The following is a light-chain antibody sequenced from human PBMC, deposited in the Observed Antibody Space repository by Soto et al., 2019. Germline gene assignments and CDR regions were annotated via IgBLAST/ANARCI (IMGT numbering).Light chain of an antibody. Sequence: QSALTQPASVSGSPGQSITISCTGTSSDVGSYNLVSWYQQHPGKAPKLMIYEVNSRPSGVSNRFSGSKSGNTASLTISGLQADDEADYYCCSYAGSRNVFGTGTKLTVL. CDR1: SSDVGSYNL. CDR2: EVN. CDR3: CSYAGSRNV. J-gene: IGLJ1*01. V-gene: IGLV2-23*02.